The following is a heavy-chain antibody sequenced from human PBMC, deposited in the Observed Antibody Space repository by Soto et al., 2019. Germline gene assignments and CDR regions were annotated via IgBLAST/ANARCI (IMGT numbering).Heavy chain of an antibody. V-gene: IGHV4-59*08. CDR1: GGSISNYY. CDR2: IYYSGST. CDR3: ARRYRSSFYF. D-gene: IGHD3-16*02. Sequence: SETLSLTCTVSGGSISNYYWSWIRQPPGKGLEWIGYIYYSGSTNYNPSLKSRVTISVDTSKNHFSLKLSSVTAADTAVYYCARRYRSSFYFSGQRTLVTVSS. J-gene: IGHJ4*02.